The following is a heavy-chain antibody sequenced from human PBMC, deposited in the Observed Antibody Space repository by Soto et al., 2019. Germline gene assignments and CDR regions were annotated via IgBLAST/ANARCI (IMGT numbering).Heavy chain of an antibody. V-gene: IGHV2-5*02. J-gene: IGHJ5*01. Sequence: QITLKESGPPLVEPTQTLTLTCSFSGFSLTNSGVGVGWFRQAPGKALECLGIIYWDNDRRYNPSLKTRLTMSKDTSNNQVVLTMTHMEPVDTCTYYCAHRATYSFSWDVRWFHSWGQGTPVTVS. CDR1: GFSLTNSGVG. CDR2: IYWDNDR. CDR3: AHRATYSFSWDVRWFHS. D-gene: IGHD2-15*01.